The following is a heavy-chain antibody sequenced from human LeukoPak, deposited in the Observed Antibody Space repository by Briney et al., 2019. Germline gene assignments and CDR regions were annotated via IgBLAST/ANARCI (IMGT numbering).Heavy chain of an antibody. V-gene: IGHV1-46*01. Sequence: ASVKVSCKASGYTFTSYYMHWVRQAPGLGLEWMGIINPSGGSTSYAQRFQGRVTMTRDTSTSTVYMELSSLRSEDTAVYYCARADVDTAMVGYWGQGTLVTVSS. D-gene: IGHD5-18*01. J-gene: IGHJ4*02. CDR1: GYTFTSYY. CDR2: INPSGGST. CDR3: ARADVDTAMVGY.